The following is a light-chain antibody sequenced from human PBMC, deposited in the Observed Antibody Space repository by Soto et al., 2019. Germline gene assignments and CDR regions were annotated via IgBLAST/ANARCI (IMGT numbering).Light chain of an antibody. CDR3: QQDYNLPTWT. Sequence: PGERVTLSCRASQSVSSSYLTWYQQKPGQAPRLLIYGASTRATGIPARFSGSGSGTGFTLTISSLQPEDFAVYYCQQDYNLPTWTFGQGTKVEIK. CDR2: GAS. CDR1: QSVSSSY. J-gene: IGKJ1*01. V-gene: IGKV3D-7*01.